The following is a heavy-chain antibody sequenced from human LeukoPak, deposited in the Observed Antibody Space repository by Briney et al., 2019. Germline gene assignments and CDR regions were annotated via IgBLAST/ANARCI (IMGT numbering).Heavy chain of an antibody. Sequence: GGSLRLSCAASGFTFSSYWMSWVRQAPGKGLEWVANIKQGGSEKYYLDSVKGRFTISRDYAKNSLYLQMSSLRAEDTAVYYCASGYSYGRESFDYWGQGTLVTVSS. CDR2: IKQGGSEK. J-gene: IGHJ4*02. CDR3: ASGYSYGRESFDY. D-gene: IGHD5-18*01. V-gene: IGHV3-7*05. CDR1: GFTFSSYW.